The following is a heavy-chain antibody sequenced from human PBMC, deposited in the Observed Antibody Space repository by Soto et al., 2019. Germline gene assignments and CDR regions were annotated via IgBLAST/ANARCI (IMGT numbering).Heavy chain of an antibody. CDR3: ARDKRYYDFWSGSQGPFDY. V-gene: IGHV3-48*03. CDR1: GFTFSSYE. J-gene: IGHJ4*02. D-gene: IGHD3-3*01. CDR2: ISSSGSTI. Sequence: PGGSLRLSCAASGFTFSSYEMNWVRQAPGKGLEWVSYISSSGSTIYYTDSVKGRFTISRDNAKNSLYLQMNSLRAEDTAVYYCARDKRYYDFWSGSQGPFDYWGQGTLVTVSS.